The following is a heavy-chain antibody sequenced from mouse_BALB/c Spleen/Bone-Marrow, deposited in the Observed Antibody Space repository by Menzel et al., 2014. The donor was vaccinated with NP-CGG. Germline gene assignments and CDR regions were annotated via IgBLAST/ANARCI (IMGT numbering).Heavy chain of an antibody. CDR3: AKLGRSYDYFDV. CDR1: GFSLTDYG. V-gene: IGHV2-6-5*01. Sequence: VHLVESGPGLVAPSQSLSITCTASGFSLTDYGVSWIRQPPGQGLEWLGVIWGGGSTYYNSALKSRLSISKDNSKSQVFLKMNRLQTVHSAMYYCAKLGRSYDYFDVWGAGTTVTVSS. CDR2: IWGGGST. J-gene: IGHJ1*01. D-gene: IGHD2-12*01.